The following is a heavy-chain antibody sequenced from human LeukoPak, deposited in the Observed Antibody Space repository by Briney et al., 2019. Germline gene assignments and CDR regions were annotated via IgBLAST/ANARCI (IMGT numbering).Heavy chain of an antibody. J-gene: IGHJ5*02. Sequence: SETLSLTCTVSGGSISPYYWSWIRQPPGKGLEWIGHIYYSGSTNFNPSLKSRVTISVDTSKNQFSLKLTSVTAADTAVYYCARGAVAGKMNWFDPWGQGTLVTVSS. CDR1: GGSISPYY. D-gene: IGHD6-19*01. CDR2: IYYSGST. V-gene: IGHV4-59*08. CDR3: ARGAVAGKMNWFDP.